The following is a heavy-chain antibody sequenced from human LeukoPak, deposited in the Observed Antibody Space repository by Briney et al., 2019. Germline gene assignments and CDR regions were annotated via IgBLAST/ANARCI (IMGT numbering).Heavy chain of an antibody. D-gene: IGHD2-15*01. Sequence: SETLSLTCTVSGGSSGSYYWTWIRQAAGKGLEWIGRIHTSGSTKYNPSLNSRVTMSLDTSNNQFSLKLSSVTAADTAVYYCARGAPYSGGNYYFDYWGQGTQVTVSS. CDR3: ARGAPYSGGNYYFDY. V-gene: IGHV4-4*07. CDR2: IHTSGST. CDR1: GGSSGSYY. J-gene: IGHJ4*02.